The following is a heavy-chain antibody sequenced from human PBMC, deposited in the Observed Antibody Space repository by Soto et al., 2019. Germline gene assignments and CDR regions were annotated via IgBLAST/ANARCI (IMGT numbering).Heavy chain of an antibody. CDR3: VSHDLSRFAY. J-gene: IGHJ4*02. V-gene: IGHV4-39*01. CDR1: GASISSSRYK. CDR2: IDNRGNT. Sequence: QLQLQESGPGLVKPSETLSLTCTVSGASISSSRYKWGGLRQPPGKGLEWIGGIDNRGNTYYNPSRNSRVTISGDTSTNPLSLKLISVTGADTAVYYCVSHDLSRFAYWGQGILITVSS. D-gene: IGHD3-3*01.